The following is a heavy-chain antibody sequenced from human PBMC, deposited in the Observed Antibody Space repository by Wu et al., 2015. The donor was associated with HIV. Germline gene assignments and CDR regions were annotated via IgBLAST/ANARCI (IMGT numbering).Heavy chain of an antibody. V-gene: IGHV1-18*01. Sequence: QVQLVQSGAEVKKPGASVEVSCKASGYTFTSYGISWVRQAPGQGLEWMGWISAYNGNTNYAQKLQGRVTMTTDTSTSTAYMELRSLRSDDTAVYYCARDLRTGLLWFGDHRDAAFDIWGQGTMVTVSS. D-gene: IGHD3-10*01. CDR3: ARDLRTGLLWFGDHRDAAFDI. CDR1: GYTFTSYG. CDR2: ISAYNGNT. J-gene: IGHJ3*02.